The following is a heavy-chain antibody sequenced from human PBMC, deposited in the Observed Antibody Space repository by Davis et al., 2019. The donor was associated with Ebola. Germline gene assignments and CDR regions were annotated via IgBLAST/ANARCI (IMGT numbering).Heavy chain of an antibody. CDR2: ISYDGSKT. V-gene: IGHV3-30*18. CDR1: GFTFSSYG. CDR3: AKDDKFASVGPRGVDH. J-gene: IGHJ4*02. D-gene: IGHD3-10*01. Sequence: GGSLRLSCAASGFTFSSYGMHWVRQTGKGLEWVAVISYDGSKTYYEGSVKGRFTISRDNSKNTLYLQMSSLRLEDTAVYFCAKDDKFASVGPRGVDHWGQGTQLIVSS.